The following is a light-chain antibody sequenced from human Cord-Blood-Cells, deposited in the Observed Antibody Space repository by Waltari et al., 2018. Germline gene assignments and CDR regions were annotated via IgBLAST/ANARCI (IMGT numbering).Light chain of an antibody. Sequence: AIQMTQSPSXXSASXXDRVTITCRASQGIRNDLGWYQQKPGKAPKLLIYAASSLQSGVPSRFSGSGSXXDXXXTISSLQPEEFATYYXLQDYNXPWTFGQGTKVEIK. J-gene: IGKJ1*01. CDR1: QGIRND. V-gene: IGKV1-6*01. CDR3: LQDYNXPWT. CDR2: AAS.